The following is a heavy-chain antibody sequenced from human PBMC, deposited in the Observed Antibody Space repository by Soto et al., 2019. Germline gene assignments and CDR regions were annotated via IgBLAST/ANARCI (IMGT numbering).Heavy chain of an antibody. J-gene: IGHJ6*02. Sequence: SATLSLTCAVSGASVITGGYYWSWLRQPPGKGLEWIGEINHSGSTNYNPSLKSRVTISVDTSKNQFSLKLSSVTAADTAVYYCARGIWYYGSGSYYEYYYYGMDVWGQGTTVTVSS. V-gene: IGHV4-34*01. CDR3: ARGIWYYGSGSYYEYYYYGMDV. CDR2: INHSGST. D-gene: IGHD3-10*01. CDR1: GASVITGGYY.